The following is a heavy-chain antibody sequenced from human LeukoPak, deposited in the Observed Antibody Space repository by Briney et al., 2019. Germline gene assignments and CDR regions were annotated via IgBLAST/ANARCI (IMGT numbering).Heavy chain of an antibody. CDR2: IYYSGST. V-gene: IGHV4-39*01. D-gene: IGHD3-16*01. J-gene: IGHJ4*02. Sequence: SETLSLTCSASGGSISSSSYYWGWIRQPPGKGLEWIGSIYYSGSTYYNPSLKSRVTISVDTSKNQFSLKLSSVTAADTAVYYCARRMITFGGNDYWGQGTLVTVSS. CDR3: ARRMITFGGNDY. CDR1: GGSISSSSYY.